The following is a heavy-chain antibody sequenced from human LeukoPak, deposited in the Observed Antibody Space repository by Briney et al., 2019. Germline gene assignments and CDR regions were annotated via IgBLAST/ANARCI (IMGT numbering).Heavy chain of an antibody. CDR1: VFTFRSHV. Sequence: GGSLRLSCAVSVFTFRSHVMQGVTGAPTKGREWVTVMSLDGSNKNYTDSVKGRYNISRDNSKNTLYLQMNSLRVEDTAVYYCARGPRPQHDIFTGYLASWGQGALVTVSS. J-gene: IGHJ5*02. V-gene: IGHV3-30*03. CDR2: MSLDGSNK. D-gene: IGHD3-9*01. CDR3: ARGPRPQHDIFTGYLAS.